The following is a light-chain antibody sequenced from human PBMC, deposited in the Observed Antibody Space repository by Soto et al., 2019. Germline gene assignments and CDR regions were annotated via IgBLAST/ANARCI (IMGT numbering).Light chain of an antibody. V-gene: IGKV3-20*01. J-gene: IGKJ1*01. Sequence: EIVLTQSPGTLSLSPGERATLSCRASQSVSSIYLAWYQHKPGQAPRLLIYGASSRATGIPDRFSGSGSGTDFTLTISRLEPEDFAVYYCQQYGSSSWTFGRGTMVEIK. CDR3: QQYGSSSWT. CDR2: GAS. CDR1: QSVSSIY.